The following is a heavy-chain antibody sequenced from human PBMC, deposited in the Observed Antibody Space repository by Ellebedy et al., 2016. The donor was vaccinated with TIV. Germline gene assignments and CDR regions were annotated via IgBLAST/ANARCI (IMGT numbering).Heavy chain of an antibody. CDR1: GYSFTAYY. D-gene: IGHD2-8*01. CDR3: ARGVYSMGNFDY. J-gene: IGHJ4*02. CDR2: INPNSGGT. Sequence: AASVKVSCKASGYSFTAYYMHWVRQAPGQGLEWMGWINPNSGGTKYSQKFQGRVTITRDTSASTAYMELSSLRSEDTAVYYCARGVYSMGNFDYWGQGTLVTVSS. V-gene: IGHV1-2*02.